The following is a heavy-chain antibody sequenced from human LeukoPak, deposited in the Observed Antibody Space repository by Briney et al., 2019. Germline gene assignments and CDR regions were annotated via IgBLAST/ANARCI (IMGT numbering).Heavy chain of an antibody. CDR3: TRDQGDY. J-gene: IGHJ4*02. V-gene: IGHV3-33*08. CDR2: TWHDGSNK. CDR1: GFIFSSYG. Sequence: GGSLRLSCAASGFIFSSYGMHWVRQAPGKGLEWEAVTWHDGSNKYYADSVKGRFTISRDNSKNTLYLQMNSLRAEDTAVYYCTRDQGDYWGQGTLVTVSS.